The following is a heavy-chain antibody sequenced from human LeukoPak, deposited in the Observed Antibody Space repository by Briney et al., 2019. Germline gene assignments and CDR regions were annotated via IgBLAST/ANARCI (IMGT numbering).Heavy chain of an antibody. D-gene: IGHD2-2*01. J-gene: IGHJ6*02. Sequence: ASVKVSCKASGYTFTSYGISWVRQAPGQGLEWMGWISAYNGNTNYAQKLQGRVTVTTDTSTSTAYMELRSLRSDDTAVYYCARDDPQYCSSTSCRYYYYGMDVWGQGTTVTVSS. V-gene: IGHV1-18*01. CDR1: GYTFTSYG. CDR3: ARDDPQYCSSTSCRYYYYGMDV. CDR2: ISAYNGNT.